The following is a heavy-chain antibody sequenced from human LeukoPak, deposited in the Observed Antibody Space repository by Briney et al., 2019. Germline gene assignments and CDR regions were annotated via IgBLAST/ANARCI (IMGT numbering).Heavy chain of an antibody. CDR2: INPSGGST. Sequence: RASVKVSCKASGYTFTSYCMHWVRQAPGQGLEWMGIINPSGGSTSYAQKFQGRVTMTRDTSTSTVYMELSSLRSEDTAVYYCARESLRKGLIAARRVGIDYWGQGTLVTVSS. CDR1: GYTFTSYC. V-gene: IGHV1-46*01. D-gene: IGHD6-6*01. CDR3: ARESLRKGLIAARRVGIDY. J-gene: IGHJ4*02.